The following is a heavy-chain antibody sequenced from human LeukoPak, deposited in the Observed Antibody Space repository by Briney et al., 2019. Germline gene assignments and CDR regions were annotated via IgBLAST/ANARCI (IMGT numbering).Heavy chain of an antibody. CDR2: IYPGDSDT. Sequence: GESLRISCKGSGYSFTNYWIGWVRQMPGKGLEWVAIIYPGDSDTRYSPSFQGQVTISADKSISTAYLQWSSLKASDTAMYYCASGYYDFWSGIVVSNDYWGQGTLVTVSS. J-gene: IGHJ4*02. CDR3: ASGYYDFWSGIVVSNDY. V-gene: IGHV5-51*01. CDR1: GYSFTNYW. D-gene: IGHD3-3*01.